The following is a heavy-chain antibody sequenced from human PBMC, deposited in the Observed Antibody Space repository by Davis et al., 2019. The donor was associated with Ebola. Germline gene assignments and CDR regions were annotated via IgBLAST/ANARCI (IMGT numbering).Heavy chain of an antibody. V-gene: IGHV3-15*05. CDR3: TSRGLVSETDEAFDI. CDR2: IKSKISGGTI. Sequence: GESLKISCAASGFTFSSYSMNWVRQAPGKGLEWVGRIKSKISGGTINYAAPVKGRFTIARDDSKNTLYLQMNSRKNEDTGMYYCTSRGLVSETDEAFDIWGQGTVVTVSS. CDR1: GFTFSSYS. J-gene: IGHJ3*02. D-gene: IGHD1-1*01.